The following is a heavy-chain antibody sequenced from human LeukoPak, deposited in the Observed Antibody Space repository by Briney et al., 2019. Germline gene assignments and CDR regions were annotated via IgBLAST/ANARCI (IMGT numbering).Heavy chain of an antibody. CDR3: ARWNLGELLVVNWFDS. V-gene: IGHV1-18*01. Sequence: DISWVRQAPGQGLEWMGWIRAYNGDTKYAEKFQGRVTMTTDTSTSTVYMKLRGLKSDDTAVYYCARWNLGELLVVNWFDSWGQGTQVIVSS. CDR1: D. D-gene: IGHD3-16*01. CDR2: IRAYNGDT. J-gene: IGHJ5*01.